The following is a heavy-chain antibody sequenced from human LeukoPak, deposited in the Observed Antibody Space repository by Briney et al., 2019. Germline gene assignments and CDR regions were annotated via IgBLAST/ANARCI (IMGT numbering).Heavy chain of an antibody. V-gene: IGHV4-59*01. CDR2: IYYTGST. D-gene: IGHD2-2*01. J-gene: IGHJ5*02. CDR1: GASISNYY. CDR3: ARVDVVVPSGGPFDP. Sequence: SETLSLTCTVSGASISNYYWSWIRQPPGKGLEWIGYIYYTGSTNYNPSLKSRVTISVDTSKNQFSLKLSSVTAADTAVYYCARVDVVVPSGGPFDPWGQGTLVTVSS.